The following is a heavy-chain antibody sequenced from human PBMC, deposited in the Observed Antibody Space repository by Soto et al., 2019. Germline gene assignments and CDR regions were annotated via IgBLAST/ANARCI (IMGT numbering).Heavy chain of an antibody. CDR2: ISYDGSNK. Sequence: GGSLRLSCAASGFTFSSYGMHWVRQAPGKGLEWVAVISYDGSNKYYADSVKGRFTISRDNSKNTLYLQMNSLRAEDTAVYYCAKDSKWAAAKFGGMDVWGQGTTVTVSS. V-gene: IGHV3-30*18. D-gene: IGHD6-13*01. J-gene: IGHJ6*02. CDR1: GFTFSSYG. CDR3: AKDSKWAAAKFGGMDV.